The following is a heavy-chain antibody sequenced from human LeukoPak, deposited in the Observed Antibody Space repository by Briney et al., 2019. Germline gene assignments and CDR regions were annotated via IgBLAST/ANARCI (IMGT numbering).Heavy chain of an antibody. CDR3: AMRTTYYYDSSGYYDY. CDR1: GFTFSSYA. J-gene: IGHJ4*02. D-gene: IGHD3-22*01. CDR2: ISGSGGST. Sequence: PGGSLRLSCAASGFTFSSYAMSWVRQAPGKGLEWVSAISGSGGSTYYADSVKGRFTISRDNSKNTLYLQMNSLRAEDTAVYYCAMRTTYYYDSSGYYDYWGQGTLVTVSS. V-gene: IGHV3-23*01.